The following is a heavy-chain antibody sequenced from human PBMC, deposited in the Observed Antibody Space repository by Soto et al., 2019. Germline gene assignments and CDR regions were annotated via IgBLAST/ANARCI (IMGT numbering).Heavy chain of an antibody. Sequence: PSETLSLTCAVSGGSFTGSYWTWIRQPPGKGLEWIGEINHSGSTNYNSSLKSRVTISADTPQKQLSLKMSSVTAADTAVYYCASRSLYHGMDVWGQGTTVTVSS. CDR1: GGSFTGSY. V-gene: IGHV4-34*01. CDR3: ASRSLYHGMDV. D-gene: IGHD2-15*01. J-gene: IGHJ6*02. CDR2: INHSGST.